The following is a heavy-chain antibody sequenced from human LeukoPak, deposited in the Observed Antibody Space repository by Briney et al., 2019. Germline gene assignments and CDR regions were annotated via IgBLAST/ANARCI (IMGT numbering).Heavy chain of an antibody. CDR1: GFTFSSYA. CDR2: ISGSGGST. V-gene: IGHV3-23*01. Sequence: PGGSLRLSCAASGFTFSSYAMSWVRQAPGKGLEWVSAISGSGGSTYYADSVKGRFTISRDNSKNTLYLQMNSLRAEDTAVYYCAKDRPYYDFWSGYSSYYYYYYMDVWGKGTTVTVSS. J-gene: IGHJ6*03. CDR3: AKDRPYYDFWSGYSSYYYYYYMDV. D-gene: IGHD3-3*01.